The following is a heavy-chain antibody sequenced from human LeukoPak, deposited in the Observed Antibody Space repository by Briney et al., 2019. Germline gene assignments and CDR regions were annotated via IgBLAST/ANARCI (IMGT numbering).Heavy chain of an antibody. V-gene: IGHV5-51*01. CDR3: ARGHYYGSGSYDAFDI. CDR1: GYSFTSYW. D-gene: IGHD3-10*01. Sequence: GESLEISCKGSGYSFTSYWIGWVRQMPGKGLEWMGIIYPGDSDTRYSPSFQGQVTISADKSISTAYLQWSSLKASDTAMYYCARGHYYGSGSYDAFDIWGQGTMVTVSS. CDR2: IYPGDSDT. J-gene: IGHJ3*02.